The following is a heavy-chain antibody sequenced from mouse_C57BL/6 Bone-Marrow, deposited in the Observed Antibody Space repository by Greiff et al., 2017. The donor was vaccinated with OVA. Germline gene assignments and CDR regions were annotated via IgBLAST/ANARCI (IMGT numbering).Heavy chain of an antibody. V-gene: IGHV1-19*01. CDR2: INPYNGGT. CDR3: ARIDSPDY. Sequence: VQLQQSGPVLVKPGASVKMSCKASGYTFTDYYMNWVKQSHGKSLEWIGVINPYNGGTSYNQKFKGKATLTVDKSSSTAYMELNSLTSEDSAIYYCARIDSPDYWGQGTTLTVSS. CDR1: GYTFTDYY. D-gene: IGHD2-4*01. J-gene: IGHJ2*01.